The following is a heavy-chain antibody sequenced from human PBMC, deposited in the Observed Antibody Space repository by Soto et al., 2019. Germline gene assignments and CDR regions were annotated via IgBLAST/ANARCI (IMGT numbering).Heavy chain of an antibody. D-gene: IGHD6-6*01. V-gene: IGHV3-7*01. Sequence: PGGSLRLSCIGSGFTFSSHWMSWVRQTPERGLEWLANIKPDGSEKNYGDSVKGRFTISRDNAENSLYLQMNSLRAEDTALYYCAKVPEYSSSSYFDYWGQGTLVTVSS. CDR2: IKPDGSEK. CDR3: AKVPEYSSSSYFDY. CDR1: GFTFSSHW. J-gene: IGHJ4*02.